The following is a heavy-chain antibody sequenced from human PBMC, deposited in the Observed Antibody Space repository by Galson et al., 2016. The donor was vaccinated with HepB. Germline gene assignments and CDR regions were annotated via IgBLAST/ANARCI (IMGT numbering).Heavy chain of an antibody. CDR1: GLTVSSTY. Sequence: SLRLSCAASGLTVSSTYMSWVRQAPGKGLEWVSVIYSDGTTYYTDSVKGRFTISRDTSKNTLFLQMNSLRADDTAVYYGARGRAGQDTRPDSWGQGTLVTVSS. D-gene: IGHD2-15*01. J-gene: IGHJ4*02. V-gene: IGHV3-53*01. CDR2: IYSDGTT. CDR3: ARGRAGQDTRPDS.